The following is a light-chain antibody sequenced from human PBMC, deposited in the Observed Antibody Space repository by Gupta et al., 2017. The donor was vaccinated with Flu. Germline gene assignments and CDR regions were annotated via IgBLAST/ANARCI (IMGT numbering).Light chain of an antibody. CDR2: WAS. CDR3: QQYYSIPLT. J-gene: IGKJ3*01. Sequence: DIVMTQSPDSLAVSPGERATINCKSSQSVLFSSNDKNYLAWYQQKPGQPPKLLIYWASTRESGVPDRVSGSGSGTDFTLTISSLHAEDVAVYYCQQYYSIPLTFGPGTTVDIK. V-gene: IGKV4-1*01. CDR1: QSVLFSSNDKNY.